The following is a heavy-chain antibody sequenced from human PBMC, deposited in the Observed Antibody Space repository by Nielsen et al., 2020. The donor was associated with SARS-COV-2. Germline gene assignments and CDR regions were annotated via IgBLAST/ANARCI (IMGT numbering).Heavy chain of an antibody. J-gene: IGHJ4*02. V-gene: IGHV3-53*01. CDR2: IYSGGST. D-gene: IGHD6-19*01. CDR1: GFTVSSNY. Sequence: GESLKISCAASGFTVSSNYMSWVRQAPGKGLEWVSVIYSGGSTYYADSVKGRFTISRDNSKNSVYLQMDSLRDEDTAVYYCATTLNRAVPGSYWGQGTLVTVSS. CDR3: ATTLNRAVPGSY.